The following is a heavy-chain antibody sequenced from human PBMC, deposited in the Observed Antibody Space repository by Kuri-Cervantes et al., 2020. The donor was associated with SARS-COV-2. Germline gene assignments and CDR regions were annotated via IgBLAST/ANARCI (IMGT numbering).Heavy chain of an antibody. D-gene: IGHD6-19*01. CDR2: ISSSSSAI. Sequence: GESLKISCAASGFTFGSYAMNWVRQAPGKGLEWVSYISSSSSAIYYPDSVKGRFTMSRDNAKNSLYLQMNSLRAEDTAVYYCARDSGRYSSGWYTRRTPYFDYWGQGTLVTVSS. CDR3: ARDSGRYSSGWYTRRTPYFDY. J-gene: IGHJ4*02. V-gene: IGHV3-48*01. CDR1: GFTFGSYA.